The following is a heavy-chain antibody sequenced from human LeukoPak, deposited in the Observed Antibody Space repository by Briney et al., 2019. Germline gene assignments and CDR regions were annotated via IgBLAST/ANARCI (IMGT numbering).Heavy chain of an antibody. Sequence: PSETPSLTCTVSGGSINSGSHYWSWIRQPAGKGLEWIGRIYTGGSTNYNPSLKSRVTISVDTSKNQFSLKLSSVTAADTAVYYCASRVRMGQHLVRSPYGMDVWGQGTTVTVSS. J-gene: IGHJ6*02. CDR3: ASRVRMGQHLVRSPYGMDV. D-gene: IGHD6-13*01. V-gene: IGHV4-61*02. CDR1: GGSINSGSHY. CDR2: IYTGGST.